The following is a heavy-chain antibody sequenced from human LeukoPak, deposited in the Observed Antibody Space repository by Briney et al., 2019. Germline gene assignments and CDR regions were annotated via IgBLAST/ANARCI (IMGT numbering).Heavy chain of an antibody. CDR2: IYHSGST. CDR1: GGSINYYY. J-gene: IGHJ3*02. Sequence: SETLSLTCTVSGGSINYYYWMWIRQPPGKGLEWIGYIYHSGSTYYNPSLKSRVTISVDRSKNQFSLKLSSVTAADTAVYYCARAALRFLEWFSIGDAFDIWGQGTMVTVSS. CDR3: ARAALRFLEWFSIGDAFDI. V-gene: IGHV4-30-2*01. D-gene: IGHD3-3*01.